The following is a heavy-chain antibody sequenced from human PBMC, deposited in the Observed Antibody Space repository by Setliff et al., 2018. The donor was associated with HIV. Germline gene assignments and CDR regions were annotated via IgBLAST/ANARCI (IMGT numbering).Heavy chain of an antibody. CDR2: IGPIYTSGST. Sequence: PSETLSLTCTVSGGSISSYYWTWIRQPAGKGLEWIGRIGPIYTSGSTKYNPSLESRVTMSVDTSKNQFSLRLYSVAAADTAVYYCASFDLSTTSSADWGQGALVTVSS. CDR3: ASFDLSTTSSAD. CDR1: GGSISSYY. V-gene: IGHV4-4*07. D-gene: IGHD6-6*01. J-gene: IGHJ1*01.